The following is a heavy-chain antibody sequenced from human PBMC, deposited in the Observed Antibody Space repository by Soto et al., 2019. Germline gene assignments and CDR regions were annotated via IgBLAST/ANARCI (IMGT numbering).Heavy chain of an antibody. J-gene: IGHJ4*02. V-gene: IGHV4-31*03. Sequence: PSETLSLTCTVSGGSVSGGVYYWNWIRQHPEKGLEWIGYIYYSGSTYYNPSLRSRVTISADTSKNQFSLKLSSVTAADTAVYYCAKGGSIAVAYFDYWGQGTLVTVSS. D-gene: IGHD6-19*01. CDR1: GGSVSGGVYY. CDR3: AKGGSIAVAYFDY. CDR2: IYYSGST.